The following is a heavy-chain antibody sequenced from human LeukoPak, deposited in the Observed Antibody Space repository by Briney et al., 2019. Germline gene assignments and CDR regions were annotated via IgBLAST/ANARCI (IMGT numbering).Heavy chain of an antibody. Sequence: ASVKVSCKASGYTFTSYDINWVRQATGQGLEWMGWMNPNSGNTGYAQKFQGRVTMTRNTSISTAYMELSSLRSEDTAVYYCASYITDIVDDYYYMDVWGKGTTVTVSS. J-gene: IGHJ6*03. D-gene: IGHD2-15*01. CDR1: GYTFTSYD. V-gene: IGHV1-8*01. CDR3: ASYITDIVDDYYYMDV. CDR2: MNPNSGNT.